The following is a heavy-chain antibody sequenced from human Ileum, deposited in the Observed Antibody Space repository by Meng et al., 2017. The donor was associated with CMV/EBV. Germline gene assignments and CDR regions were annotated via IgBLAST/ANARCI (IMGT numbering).Heavy chain of an antibody. D-gene: IGHD3-22*01. CDR1: GFTFSNYA. V-gene: IGHV3-23*01. J-gene: IGHJ4*02. CDR2: ISGSGGST. CDR3: AKENWDYYDSSGYSPNFDY. Sequence: GESLKISCAASGFTFSNYAMSWVRQAPGKGLEWVSAISGSGGSTYYADSVKGRFTISRDNSKNTLYLQMNSLRAEDTAVYYCAKENWDYYDSSGYSPNFDYWGQGTLVTVSS.